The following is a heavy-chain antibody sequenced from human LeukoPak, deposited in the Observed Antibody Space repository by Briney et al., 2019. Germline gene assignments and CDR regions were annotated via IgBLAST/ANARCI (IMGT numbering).Heavy chain of an antibody. CDR3: AKEFMVRGVTTPDY. CDR2: ISYDGSNK. CDR1: GFTFSSYG. Sequence: GGSLRVSCAASGFTFSSYGMHWVRQARGKGLEWVAVISYDGSNKYYADSVKGRFTISRDNSKNTLYLQMNSLRAEDTAVYYCAKEFMVRGVTTPDYWGQGTLVTVSS. D-gene: IGHD3-10*01. V-gene: IGHV3-30*18. J-gene: IGHJ4*02.